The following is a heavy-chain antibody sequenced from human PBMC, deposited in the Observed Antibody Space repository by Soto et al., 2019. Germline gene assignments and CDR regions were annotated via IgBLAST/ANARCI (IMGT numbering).Heavy chain of an antibody. Sequence: SVKVSCKASGGTFSSYAISWVRQAPGQGLEWMGGIIPIFGTANYAQKFQGRVTITADESTSTAYMELSSLRSEDTAVYYCARVRDSSGFARRYWYSDLWGRGTLVTVPQ. V-gene: IGHV1-69*13. CDR1: GGTFSSYA. CDR3: ARVRDSSGFARRYWYSDL. D-gene: IGHD3-22*01. CDR2: IIPIFGTA. J-gene: IGHJ2*01.